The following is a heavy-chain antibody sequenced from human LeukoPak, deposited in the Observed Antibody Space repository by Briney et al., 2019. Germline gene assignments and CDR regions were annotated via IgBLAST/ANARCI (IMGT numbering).Heavy chain of an antibody. Sequence: SETLSLTCTVSGYSISSGYYWGWIRPPPGKGLEWIGSIYHSGSTYYDPSLKSRVTISVDTSKNQFSLKLSSATAADTAVYYCARDLKVVGAQGGQGTLVTVSS. D-gene: IGHD2-15*01. J-gene: IGHJ4*02. V-gene: IGHV4-38-2*02. CDR1: GYSISSGYY. CDR2: IYHSGST. CDR3: ARDLKVVGAQ.